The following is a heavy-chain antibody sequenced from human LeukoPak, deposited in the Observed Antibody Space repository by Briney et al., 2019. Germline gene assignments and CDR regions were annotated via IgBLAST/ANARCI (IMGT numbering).Heavy chain of an antibody. CDR3: AELGITMIGGV. D-gene: IGHD3-10*02. CDR2: ISGSGDNT. V-gene: IGHV3-23*01. CDR1: GFSFRTYG. J-gene: IGHJ6*04. Sequence: PGGTLRLSCAASGFSFRTYGMSWVRQAPGKRLEWVSGISGSGDNTHNADSVKGRFTISRDNAKNSLYLQMNSLRAEDTAVYYCAELGITMIGGVWGKGTTVTISS.